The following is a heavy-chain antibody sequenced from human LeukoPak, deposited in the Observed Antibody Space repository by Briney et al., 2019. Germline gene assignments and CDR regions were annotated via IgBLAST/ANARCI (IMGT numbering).Heavy chain of an antibody. CDR2: IRSKANSYAT. CDR1: GFTFSGSA. D-gene: IGHD6-25*01. J-gene: IGHJ5*02. V-gene: IGHV3-73*01. Sequence: GGSLRLSCAASGFTFSGSAMHWVRQASAKGLEWVGRIRSKANSYATAYAASVEGRFTISRGDSKNTAYLQMNSLKTEDTAVYYCTSRWRIAAPENWFDPWGQGTRVTVSS. CDR3: TSRWRIAAPENWFDP.